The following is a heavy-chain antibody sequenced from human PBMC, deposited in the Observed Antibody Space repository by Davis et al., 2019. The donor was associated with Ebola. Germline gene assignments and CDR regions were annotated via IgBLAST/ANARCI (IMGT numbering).Heavy chain of an antibody. Sequence: PAETLSLNCTVAGGCSTSYDWSWIRQTPGKGLEWKGAIYDSGSTNYNSSLKSRVTISVDTSKAQFSLNLGSVTAADTAVYYCARETEYSGYGESWGQGTLVTVSS. CDR2: IYDSGST. V-gene: IGHV4-59*01. D-gene: IGHD5-12*01. J-gene: IGHJ4*02. CDR1: GGCSTSYD. CDR3: ARETEYSGYGES.